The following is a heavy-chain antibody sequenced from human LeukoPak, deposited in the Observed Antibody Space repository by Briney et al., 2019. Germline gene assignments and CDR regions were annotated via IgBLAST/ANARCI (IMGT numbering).Heavy chain of an antibody. Sequence: GGSLRLSCAASGFAFSDYYMSWLRQAPGKGLEWVSYISSTSSYTNYAGSVKGRFTISRDNAKNSLYLQMNSLRAEDTAIYYCVRGRDLFDYWGQGMLVSVSS. CDR2: ISSTSSYT. CDR1: GFAFSDYY. J-gene: IGHJ4*02. CDR3: VRGRDLFDY. V-gene: IGHV3-11*05. D-gene: IGHD2-21*02.